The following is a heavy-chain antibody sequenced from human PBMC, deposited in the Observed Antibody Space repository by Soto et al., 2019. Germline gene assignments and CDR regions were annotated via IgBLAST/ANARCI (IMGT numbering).Heavy chain of an antibody. CDR3: AKAPDYDFWSGYYMAYYYMDV. CDR2: VSVSVVST. D-gene: IGHD3-3*01. J-gene: IGHJ6*03. V-gene: IGHV3-23*01. Sequence: LRLSCTASGFTFSNSAFNWFRQAPGKGLEWVSGVSVSVVSTYYADSVKGRFTISRDNSKNTLYLQMNSLRAEDTALYYCAKAPDYDFWSGYYMAYYYMDVWGKGTTVTVSS. CDR1: GFTFSNSA.